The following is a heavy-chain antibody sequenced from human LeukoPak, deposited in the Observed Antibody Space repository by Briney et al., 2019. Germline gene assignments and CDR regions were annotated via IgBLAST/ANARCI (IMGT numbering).Heavy chain of an antibody. CDR2: ISGSGGST. CDR1: GLTFSSYA. CDR3: AKDFGHYSNYRGDYFDY. Sequence: GGSLRLSCAASGLTFSSYAMSWVRQAPGKGLEWVSAISGSGGSTYYADSVKGRFTISRDNSKNTLYLQMNSLRAEDTAVYYCAKDFGHYSNYRGDYFDYWGQGTLVTVSS. V-gene: IGHV3-23*01. D-gene: IGHD4-11*01. J-gene: IGHJ4*02.